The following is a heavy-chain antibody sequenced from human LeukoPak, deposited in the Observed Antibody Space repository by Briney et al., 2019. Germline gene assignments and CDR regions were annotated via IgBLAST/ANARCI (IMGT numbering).Heavy chain of an antibody. CDR3: ASSRYYDSSSWLQGFDY. CDR1: GGSISSSNW. Sequence: SGTLSLTCAVSGGSISSSNWWSWVRQPPGKGLEWIGEIYHSGSTNYNPSLKSRVTISVDKSKNQFSLKLSSVTAADTAVYYCASSRYYDSSSWLQGFDYWGQGTLVTVSS. V-gene: IGHV4-4*02. D-gene: IGHD3-22*01. CDR2: IYHSGST. J-gene: IGHJ4*02.